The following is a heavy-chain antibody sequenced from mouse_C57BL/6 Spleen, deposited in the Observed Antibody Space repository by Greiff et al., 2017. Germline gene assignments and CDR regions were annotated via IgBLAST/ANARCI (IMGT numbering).Heavy chain of an antibody. CDR3: ARVPRGFFDY. CDR1: GFTFSSYA. J-gene: IGHJ2*01. CDR2: ISDGGSYT. Sequence: EVHLVESGGGLVKPGGSLKLSCAASGFTFSSYAMSWVRQTPEKRLEWVATISDGGSYTYYPDNVKGRFTISRDNAKNNLYLQMSHLKSEDTAMYYCARVPRGFFDYWGQGTTLTVSS. V-gene: IGHV5-4*01.